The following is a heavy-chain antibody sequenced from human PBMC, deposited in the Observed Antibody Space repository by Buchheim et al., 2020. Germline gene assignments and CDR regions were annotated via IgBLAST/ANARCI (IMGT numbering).Heavy chain of an antibody. D-gene: IGHD4-11*01. CDR2: IYYSGSI. J-gene: IGHJ4*02. CDR3: ARTSIQYHFDS. CDR1: GGSVSSGNYY. Sequence: QVQLQESGPGLVKPSETLSVTCTVSGGSVSSGNYYWSWIRQPPGKGLEWIGYIYYSGSINYSPSLKSRVTISVDTSKDQFSLKLSSVTAADTAVYYCARTSIQYHFDSWGQGTL. V-gene: IGHV4-61*01.